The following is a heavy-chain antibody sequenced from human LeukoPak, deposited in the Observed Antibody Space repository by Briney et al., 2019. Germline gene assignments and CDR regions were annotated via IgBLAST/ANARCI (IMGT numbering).Heavy chain of an antibody. CDR1: GHTFTVYY. D-gene: IGHD7-27*01. V-gene: IGHV1-2*02. CDR3: AIQPWGSGNNWYFDL. CDR2: INPNSGGT. J-gene: IGHJ2*01. Sequence: ASVKVSCKTSGHTFTVYYIHWARRAPGQGLEWIGWINPNSGGTDYPQKFQGRVTMTRDTTISTAFPELSGVSSDDTAVYYCAIQPWGSGNNWYFDLWGRGTLVTVSS.